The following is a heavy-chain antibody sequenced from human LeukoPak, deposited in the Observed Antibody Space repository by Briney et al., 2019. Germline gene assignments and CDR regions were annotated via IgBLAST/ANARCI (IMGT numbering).Heavy chain of an antibody. CDR3: ARSYYDILTGPPVYDY. CDR2: TYYRSKWYN. D-gene: IGHD3-9*01. V-gene: IGHV6-1*01. J-gene: IGHJ4*02. Sequence: SQTLSLTCAISGDSVSSNSAAWNWIRQSPSRGLEWLGRTYYRSKWYNDYAVSVKSRITINPDTSKNQFSLQLNSVTPEDTAVYYCARSYYDILTGPPVYDYWGQGTLVTVSS. CDR1: GDSVSSNSAA.